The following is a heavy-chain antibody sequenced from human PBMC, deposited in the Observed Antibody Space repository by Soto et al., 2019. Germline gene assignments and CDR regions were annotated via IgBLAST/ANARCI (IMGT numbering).Heavy chain of an antibody. V-gene: IGHV1-69*13. Sequence: GASVKVSCKASGGTFSSYAISWVRQAPGQGLEWMGGIIPIFGRANYAQKFQGRVTITADESTSTAYMELSSLRSEDTAVYYCARAPRIAAAYYYYYGMDVWGQGTTVTVSS. CDR1: GGTFSSYA. D-gene: IGHD6-6*01. J-gene: IGHJ6*02. CDR2: IIPIFGRA. CDR3: ARAPRIAAAYYYYYGMDV.